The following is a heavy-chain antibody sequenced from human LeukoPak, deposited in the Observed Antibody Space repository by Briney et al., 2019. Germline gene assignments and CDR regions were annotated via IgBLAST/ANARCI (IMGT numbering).Heavy chain of an antibody. J-gene: IGHJ6*02. CDR1: GFTFDDYA. Sequence: GRSLRLSCAASGFTFDDYAMPWVRQAPGKGLEWVSGISWNSGSIGYADSVKGRFTISRDNAKNSLYLQMNSLRAEDTALYYCAKDLPRNSYGHSYGMDVWGQGTTVTVSS. CDR3: AKDLPRNSYGHSYGMDV. D-gene: IGHD5-18*01. CDR2: ISWNSGSI. V-gene: IGHV3-9*01.